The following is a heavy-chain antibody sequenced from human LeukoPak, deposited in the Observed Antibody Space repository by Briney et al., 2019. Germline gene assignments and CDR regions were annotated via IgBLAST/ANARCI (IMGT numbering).Heavy chain of an antibody. D-gene: IGHD3-3*01. J-gene: IGHJ4*02. CDR2: ISAYNGNT. Sequence: ASVKVSCKASGYTFTGYYMHWVRQAPGQGLEWMGWISAYNGNTNYAQKLQGRVTMTTDTSTSTAYMELRSLRSDDTAVYYCARAFWSGYPGFDYWGQGTLVTVSS. CDR1: GYTFTGYY. V-gene: IGHV1-18*04. CDR3: ARAFWSGYPGFDY.